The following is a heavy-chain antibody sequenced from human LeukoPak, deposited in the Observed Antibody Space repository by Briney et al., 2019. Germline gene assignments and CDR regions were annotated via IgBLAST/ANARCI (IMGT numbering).Heavy chain of an antibody. V-gene: IGHV3-30*02. CDR3: AKFGYDSSGYDY. D-gene: IGHD3-22*01. CDR2: IRYDGSNK. J-gene: IGHJ4*02. CDR1: GFTFSSYG. Sequence: PGGSLRLSCAASGFTFSSYGMHWVRQAPGKGLEWVAFIRYDGSNKYYADSVKGRFTISRDNSKNTLYLQMNSLRAEDTAVYYCAKFGYDSSGYDYWGQGTLVTVSS.